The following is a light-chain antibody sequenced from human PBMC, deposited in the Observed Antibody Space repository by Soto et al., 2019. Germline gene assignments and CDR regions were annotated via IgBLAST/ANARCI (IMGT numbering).Light chain of an antibody. V-gene: IGLV4-69*01. Sequence: QSVLTQSPSASASLGASVKLTCTLSSGHSSYAIAWHQQQPEKGPRYLMKLNSDGSHSKGDGIPDRFSGSSSGAERYLTISSLQSEDEADYYCQTWGSGIRVVFGGGIKLTVL. CDR2: LNSDGSH. CDR1: SGHSSYA. J-gene: IGLJ2*01. CDR3: QTWGSGIRVV.